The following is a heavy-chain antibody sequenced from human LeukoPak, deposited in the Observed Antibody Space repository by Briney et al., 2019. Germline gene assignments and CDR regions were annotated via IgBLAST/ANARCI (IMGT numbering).Heavy chain of an antibody. V-gene: IGHV3-23*01. J-gene: IGHJ4*02. D-gene: IGHD1-26*01. CDR1: GFTFSSYA. Sequence: GGSLRLSCAASGFTFSSYAMSWVRQAPGKGLEWVSTISGTGGSTYYADSVKGRFTISRDNSKNTLYLQMNSLRAENTAVYYCARVGATTDFDYWGQGTLVTVSS. CDR3: ARVGATTDFDY. CDR2: ISGTGGST.